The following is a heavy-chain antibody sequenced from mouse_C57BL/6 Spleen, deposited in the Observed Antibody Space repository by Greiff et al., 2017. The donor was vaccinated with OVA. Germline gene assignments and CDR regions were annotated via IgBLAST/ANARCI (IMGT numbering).Heavy chain of an antibody. CDR3: ARTYDGYYVAYFDY. J-gene: IGHJ2*01. D-gene: IGHD2-3*01. CDR2: IDPSDSYT. CDR1: GYTFTSYW. V-gene: IGHV1-69*01. Sequence: VQLQQPGAELVIPGASVKLSCKASGYTFTSYWLHWVKQRPGQGLEWIGEIDPSDSYTNYNQKFKGKSTLTVDKSSSTAYMQLSSLTAEDSAVYYCARTYDGYYVAYFDYWGQGTTRTVSS.